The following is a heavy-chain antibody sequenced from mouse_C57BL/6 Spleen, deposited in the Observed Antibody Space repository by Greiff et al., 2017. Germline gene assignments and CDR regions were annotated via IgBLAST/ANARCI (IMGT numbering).Heavy chain of an antibody. Sequence: VQLQQSGAELVKPGASVKLSCTASGFNIKDYYLHWVKQRTEQGLEWIGRIDPEDGEPKYAPKFQGKATIQADTSSNTAYLQRSSLTSEDTAVYYCARLTTVVARGMDYWGQGTTVTVSS. V-gene: IGHV14-2*01. D-gene: IGHD1-1*01. CDR1: GFNIKDYY. CDR2: IDPEDGEP. J-gene: IGHJ4*01. CDR3: ARLTTVVARGMDY.